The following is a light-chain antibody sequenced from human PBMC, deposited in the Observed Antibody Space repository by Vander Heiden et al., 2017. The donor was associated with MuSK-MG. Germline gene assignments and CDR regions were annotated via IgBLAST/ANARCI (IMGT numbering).Light chain of an antibody. CDR3: QQRSNWPGLT. CDR1: QSVTNY. CDR2: DAS. Sequence: EIVLTQSPATLSLSPGEIATLSCRASQSVTNYLAWYQQKPGQAPRLLIYDASNRATGIPARFSGSGSGTDFTLTISSLEPEDFAVYYCQQRSNWPGLTFGGGTKVEIK. V-gene: IGKV3-11*01. J-gene: IGKJ4*01.